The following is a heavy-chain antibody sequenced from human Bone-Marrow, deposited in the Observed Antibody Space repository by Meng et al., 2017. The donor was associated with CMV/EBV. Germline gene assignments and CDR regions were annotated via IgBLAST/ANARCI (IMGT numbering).Heavy chain of an antibody. CDR3: ARDPEGDAFDI. J-gene: IGHJ3*02. CDR2: IYSGGSST. CDR1: GFTFSSYA. V-gene: IGHV3-23*03. Sequence: GESLKISCAASGFTFSSYAMSWVRQAPGKGLEWVSLIYSGGSSTDYADSVRGRFTISRDNSKNTLYLQMNSLRAEDTAVYYCARDPEGDAFDIWGQGTMVTVSS.